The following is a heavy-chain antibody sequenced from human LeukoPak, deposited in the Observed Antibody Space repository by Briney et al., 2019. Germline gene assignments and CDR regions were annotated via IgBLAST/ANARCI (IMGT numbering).Heavy chain of an antibody. CDR2: INHSGTT. CDR1: GYSISSDYY. J-gene: IGHJ4*02. V-gene: IGHV4-38-2*02. D-gene: IGHD1-26*01. Sequence: PSETLSLTCAVSGYSISSDYYLAWIRQPPGKGLEWIGSINHSGTTAYNPSLRSRVTISVDTSKNQFSLKLTSVTAADAAVYFCARDFRSSGSFWGQGTLVTVSS. CDR3: ARDFRSSGSF.